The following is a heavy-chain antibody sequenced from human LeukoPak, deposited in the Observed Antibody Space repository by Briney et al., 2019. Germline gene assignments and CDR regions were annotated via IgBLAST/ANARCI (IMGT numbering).Heavy chain of an antibody. D-gene: IGHD4-17*01. CDR3: ARENGYGDYLSWYFDL. CDR2: IYTSGST. V-gene: IGHV4-61*02. J-gene: IGHJ2*01. CDR1: GGSISSGSYY. Sequence: SQTLSLTCTVSGGSISSGSYYWNWIRQPAGKGLEWIGRIYTSGSTNYNPSLKSRVTISVDTSKNQFSLKLSSVTAADTAVYYCARENGYGDYLSWYFDLWGRGTLATVSS.